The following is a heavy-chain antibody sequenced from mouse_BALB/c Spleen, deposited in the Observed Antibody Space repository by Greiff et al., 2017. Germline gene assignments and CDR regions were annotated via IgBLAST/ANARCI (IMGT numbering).Heavy chain of an antibody. CDR2: IYPGNVNT. CDR3: ARHGNYWYFDV. J-gene: IGHJ1*01. D-gene: IGHD2-1*01. Sequence: QVHVKQSGPELVKPGASVRISCKASGYTFTSYYIHWVKQRPGQGLEWIGWIYPGNVNTKYNEKFKGKATLTADKSSSTAYMQLSSLTSEDSAVYFCARHGNYWYFDVWGAGTTVTVSS. CDR1: GYTFTSYY. V-gene: IGHV1S56*01.